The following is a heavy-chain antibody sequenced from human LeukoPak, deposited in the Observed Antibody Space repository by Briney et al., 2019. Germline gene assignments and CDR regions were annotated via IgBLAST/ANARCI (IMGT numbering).Heavy chain of an antibody. D-gene: IGHD1-14*01. J-gene: IGHJ4*02. Sequence: GGSLRLSCAASGFTFSSYSMNWVRQAPGKGLEWVSYISSSSSTIYYADSVKGRFTISRDNAKNSLYLQMNSLRAEDTAVYYCARSFSDRYYFELWGQGALVTVSS. CDR1: GFTFSSYS. CDR2: ISSSSSTI. V-gene: IGHV3-48*01. CDR3: ARSFSDRYYFEL.